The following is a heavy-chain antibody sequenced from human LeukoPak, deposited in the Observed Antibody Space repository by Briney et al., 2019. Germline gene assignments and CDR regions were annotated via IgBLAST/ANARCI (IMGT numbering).Heavy chain of an antibody. D-gene: IGHD6-13*01. V-gene: IGHV3-66*01. CDR1: GFTVSSNY. CDR3: ARGSWYSHYFDY. Sequence: PGGSLRLSCAASGFTVSSNYMSWVRQAPGKGLEWVSVIYSEYVTYYADSVKGRFTISRDNSKNRLYLQMNSLRAEDTAVYYCARGSWYSHYFDYWGQGTLVTVSS. CDR2: IYSEYVT. J-gene: IGHJ4*02.